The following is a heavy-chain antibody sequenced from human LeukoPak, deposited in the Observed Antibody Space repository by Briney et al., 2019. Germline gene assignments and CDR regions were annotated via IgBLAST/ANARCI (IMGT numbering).Heavy chain of an antibody. CDR2: INTDGSST. V-gene: IGHV3-74*01. Sequence: GGSLRLSCAASGFTFSSYWMHRVRQAPGKGLVWVSRINTDGSSTSYADSVKGRFTISRDSAKNTLYLQMNSLRAEDTAVYYCARVEWEDYYYYMDVWGKGTTVTVSS. D-gene: IGHD1-26*01. J-gene: IGHJ6*03. CDR3: ARVEWEDYYYYMDV. CDR1: GFTFSSYW.